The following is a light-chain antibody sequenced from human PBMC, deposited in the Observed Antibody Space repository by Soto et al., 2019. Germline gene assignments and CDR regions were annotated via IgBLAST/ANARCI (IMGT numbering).Light chain of an antibody. Sequence: EVVLTQSPGTLSLSPGERATLSCRASQSVSSSDLAWYQQKPGQAPRLLISGASSRATGIPDRFSGSGSGTDLTLTISRLEPEDFAVFYCQQYGTSPPTFGQGTKVEI. V-gene: IGKV3-20*01. CDR2: GAS. J-gene: IGKJ1*01. CDR3: QQYGTSPPT. CDR1: QSVSSSD.